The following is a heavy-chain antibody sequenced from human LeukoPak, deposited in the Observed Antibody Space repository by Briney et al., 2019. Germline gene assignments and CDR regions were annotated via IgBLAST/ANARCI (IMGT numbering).Heavy chain of an antibody. J-gene: IGHJ4*02. D-gene: IGHD1-26*01. CDR1: KFTFSDHY. CDR3: ATEKQSGSYIDY. Sequence: GGSLRLSCAASKFTFSDHYMNWIRQAPGKGLEWVSYISSSGNTIYYADSVKGRFTISRDNAKNSLYLQMNSLRAEDTAVYYCATEKQSGSYIDYWGQGALVTVSS. CDR2: ISSSGNTI. V-gene: IGHV3-11*01.